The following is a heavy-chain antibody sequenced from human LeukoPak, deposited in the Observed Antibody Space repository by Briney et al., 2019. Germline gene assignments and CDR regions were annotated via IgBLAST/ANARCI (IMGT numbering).Heavy chain of an antibody. Sequence: GGSLRLSYAASGFTFSDYYMSWIRQAPGKGLEWVSYISSSGSTIYYADSVKGRFTISRDNAKNSLYLQMNSLRAEDTAVYYCARGPLLFAAAKNRFDPWGQGTLVTVSS. J-gene: IGHJ5*02. CDR1: GFTFSDYY. CDR2: ISSSGSTI. CDR3: ARGPLLFAAAKNRFDP. V-gene: IGHV3-11*04. D-gene: IGHD6-13*01.